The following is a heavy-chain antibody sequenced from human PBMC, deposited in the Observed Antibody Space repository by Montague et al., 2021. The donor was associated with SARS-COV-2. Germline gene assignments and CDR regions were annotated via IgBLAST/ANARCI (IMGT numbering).Heavy chain of an antibody. CDR1: GGSISSFY. J-gene: IGHJ3*02. Sequence: SETLSLTCTVSGGSISSFYWSWFRQPPGKGLEWIGYISDSGSTNYNPSLTSRVTMSVDTSKNQFSLKVNSVTAADTAVYYCARFPTSYYYDSKAAPATPDAFDIWGQGTMVTASS. CDR2: ISDSGST. V-gene: IGHV4-59*08. D-gene: IGHD3-22*01. CDR3: ARFPTSYYYDSKAAPATPDAFDI.